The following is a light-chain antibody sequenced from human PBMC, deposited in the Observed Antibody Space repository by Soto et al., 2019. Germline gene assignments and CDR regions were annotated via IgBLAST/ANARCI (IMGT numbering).Light chain of an antibody. CDR1: QGISTR. CDR3: QQTNSFPYT. J-gene: IGKJ2*01. V-gene: IGKV1-12*01. CDR2: AAS. Sequence: IQMTQSPSSMSASVGQRVAMTCRASQGISTRLAWYQQKPGKAPNLLFYAASTFQTGVPLRFSGSGSGTEFTHTISSLQPEDFATYYCQQTNSFPYTFGQGTKLEIK.